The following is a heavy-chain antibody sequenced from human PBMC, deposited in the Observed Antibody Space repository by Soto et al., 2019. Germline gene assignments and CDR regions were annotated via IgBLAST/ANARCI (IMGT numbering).Heavy chain of an antibody. V-gene: IGHV3-23*01. Sequence: GGSLRLSCAASGFTFSNYAMSWVRQAPGRGLEWVSATSGSGGSTFYADSVKGRFTISRDNSNSTLSLQMSGLRAEDTAIYYCAKGYSFGFDSWGQGA. CDR1: GFTFSNYA. CDR3: AKGYSFGFDS. J-gene: IGHJ4*02. D-gene: IGHD4-4*01. CDR2: TSGSGGST.